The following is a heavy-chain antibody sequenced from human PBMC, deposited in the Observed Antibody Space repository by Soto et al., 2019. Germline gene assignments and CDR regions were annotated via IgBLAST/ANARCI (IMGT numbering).Heavy chain of an antibody. CDR1: GGSISSSSYY. Sequence: KSSETLSLTCTVSGGSISSSSYYWGWIRQPPGKGLEWIGSIYYSGSTNYNPSLKSRVTISVDTSKNQFSMKLSSVTAADTAVYYCARHSSRGSGLDYWGQGALVTVSS. CDR3: ARHSSRGSGLDY. D-gene: IGHD1-26*01. CDR2: IYYSGST. V-gene: IGHV4-39*01. J-gene: IGHJ4*02.